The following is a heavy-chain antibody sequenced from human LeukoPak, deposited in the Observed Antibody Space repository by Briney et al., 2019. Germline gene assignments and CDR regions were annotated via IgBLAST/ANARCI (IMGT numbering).Heavy chain of an antibody. J-gene: IGHJ6*03. D-gene: IGHD3-10*01. CDR2: IYTSGST. V-gene: IGHV4-4*07. Sequence: SETLSLTCTVSGGSISSYYWSWIRQPAGKGLEWIGRIYTSGSTNYNPSLKSRVTMSVDTSKNQFSLKLSSVTAADTAVYYCARDLITMVRGVAWYYYYMDVWGKGTTVTISS. CDR1: GGSISSYY. CDR3: ARDLITMVRGVAWYYYYMDV.